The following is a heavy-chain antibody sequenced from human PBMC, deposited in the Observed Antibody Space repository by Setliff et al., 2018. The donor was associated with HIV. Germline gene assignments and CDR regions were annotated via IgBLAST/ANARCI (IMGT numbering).Heavy chain of an antibody. Sequence: TLSLTCTVSGGSISSGTYYWSWIRQPAGKGLEWIGRIYTSGSTNYNPSLKSRVTISVDTSKNQLSLKLSSVTAADAAVYYCARESYFYYFDYWGQGTRVTVSS. D-gene: IGHD3-10*01. CDR2: IYTSGST. CDR1: GGSISSGTYY. V-gene: IGHV4-61*02. J-gene: IGHJ4*02. CDR3: ARESYFYYFDY.